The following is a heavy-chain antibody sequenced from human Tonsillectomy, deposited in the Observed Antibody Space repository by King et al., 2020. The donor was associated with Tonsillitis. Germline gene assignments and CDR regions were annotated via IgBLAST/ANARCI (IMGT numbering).Heavy chain of an antibody. CDR3: ARQEATAWPAYFDL. J-gene: IGHJ4*02. V-gene: IGHV4-39*01. Sequence: QLQESGPELVKPSDTLSLTCTVSGGPITRSIYYWGWIRQPPGKGLQWIGSIYYAGTTYNNPSLESRLSMSVDTSKNQFSLKLTSVTAADTAVYYCARQEATAWPAYFDLWGQGTLVSVSS. CDR2: IYYAGTT. CDR1: GGPITRSIYY. D-gene: IGHD2-2*01.